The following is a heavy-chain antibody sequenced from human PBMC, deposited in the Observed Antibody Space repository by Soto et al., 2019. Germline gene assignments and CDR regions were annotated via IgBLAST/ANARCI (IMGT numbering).Heavy chain of an antibody. V-gene: IGHV3-33*01. CDR3: ARVYLTNPFYYYYYGMDV. J-gene: IGHJ6*02. CDR2: IWYDGSNK. D-gene: IGHD2-8*01. CDR1: GFTFSSYG. Sequence: QVQLVESGGGVVQPGRSLRLSCAASGFTFSSYGMHWVRQAPGKGLEWVAGIWYDGSNKYYADSVKGRFTISRDNSKNTLYLQMNSLRAEDTAVCYCARVYLTNPFYYYYYGMDVWGQGTTVTVSS.